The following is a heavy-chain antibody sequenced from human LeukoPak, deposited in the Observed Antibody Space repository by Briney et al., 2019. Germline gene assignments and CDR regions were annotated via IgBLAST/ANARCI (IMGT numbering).Heavy chain of an antibody. J-gene: IGHJ4*02. Sequence: PGGSLRLSCAASGFTFDDYAMHWVRQAPGKGLEWVSGITWNSGTIHYADSVKGRFTIPRNNAKKTLYLQMNSLRAEDTAFYYCAKDGARGFTEFDYWGQGTLVTVSS. CDR3: AKDGARGFTEFDY. V-gene: IGHV3-9*01. CDR1: GFTFDDYA. CDR2: ITWNSGTI. D-gene: IGHD2-8*02.